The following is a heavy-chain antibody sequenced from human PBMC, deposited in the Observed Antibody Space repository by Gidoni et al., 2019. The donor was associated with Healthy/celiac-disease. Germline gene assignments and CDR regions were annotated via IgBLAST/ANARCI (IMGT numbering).Heavy chain of an antibody. J-gene: IGHJ4*02. CDR1: GFTFSSYG. CDR3: AREPSGGDPLDY. V-gene: IGHV3-33*01. D-gene: IGHD2-21*02. CDR2: IWYDGSNK. Sequence: QVQLVESGGGVVQPGRSLRLSCAASGFTFSSYGMHWVRQAPGKGLEWVAVIWYDGSNKYYADSVKGRFTISRDNSKNTLYLQMNSLRAEDTAVYYCAREPSGGDPLDYWGQGTLVTVSS.